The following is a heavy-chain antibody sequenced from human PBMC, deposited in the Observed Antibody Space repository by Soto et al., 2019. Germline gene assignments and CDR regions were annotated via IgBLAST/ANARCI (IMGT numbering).Heavy chain of an antibody. J-gene: IGHJ6*02. CDR1: GGSFSGYS. CDR2: ISHSGTT. V-gene: IGHV4-34*01. D-gene: IGHD3-3*01. Sequence: SETLSLTCAVSGGSFSGYSWTWLRQSPGKGLEWIGEISHSGTTDYNPALKSRVTMSVDTSKNQFSLRVRSVTAADTAVYYCARARFDSWSHIYYGLDVWGQGTTVTVSS. CDR3: ARARFDSWSHIYYGLDV.